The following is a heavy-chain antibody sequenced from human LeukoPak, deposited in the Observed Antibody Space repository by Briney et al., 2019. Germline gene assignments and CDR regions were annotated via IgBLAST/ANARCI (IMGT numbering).Heavy chain of an antibody. CDR2: MYSNGNT. CDR3: ARDRDSSSHFGY. D-gene: IGHD6-19*01. J-gene: IGHJ4*02. CDR1: GFTVSSNY. V-gene: IGHV3-66*01. Sequence: GGSLRLSCAASGFTVSSNYMSWVRQGPGKGLEWVSIMYSNGNTYYADSMKGRFTISRDNSKNALYLHMNSLRAEDTAVYYCARDRDSSSHFGYWGQGTLVTVSS.